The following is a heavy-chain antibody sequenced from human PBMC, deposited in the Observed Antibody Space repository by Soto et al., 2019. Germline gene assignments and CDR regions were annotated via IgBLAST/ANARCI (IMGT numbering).Heavy chain of an antibody. Sequence: EVQLLESGGGLVQPGGSLRLSCAASGFTFSSYAMSWVRQAPGKGLEWVSAISGSGGSTYYADSVKGRFTISRDNSKNPLYLQMNSLRAEDTAVYYCAKESAAAIEQQHWYFDLWGRGTLVTVSS. CDR3: AKESAAAIEQQHWYFDL. V-gene: IGHV3-23*01. CDR2: ISGSGGST. CDR1: GFTFSSYA. D-gene: IGHD2-2*01. J-gene: IGHJ2*01.